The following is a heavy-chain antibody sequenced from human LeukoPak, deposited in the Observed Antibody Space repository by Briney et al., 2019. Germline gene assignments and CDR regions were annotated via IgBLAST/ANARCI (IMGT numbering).Heavy chain of an antibody. D-gene: IGHD2-15*01. CDR2: IYYSGST. CDR3: ARGLPETRRMYSFDY. CDR1: GGSITSYF. J-gene: IGHJ4*02. V-gene: IGHV4-59*01. Sequence: SGTLSLTCAVSGGSITSYFWSWIRQPPGKGLEWVGHIYYSGSTDYNPSLNSRVTISVDTSKNQCSLKLKSVTAADTAVYYGARGLPETRRMYSFDYWGQGTLVTVSS.